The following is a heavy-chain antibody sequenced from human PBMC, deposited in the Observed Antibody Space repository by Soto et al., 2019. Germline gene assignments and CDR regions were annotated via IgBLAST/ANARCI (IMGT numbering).Heavy chain of an antibody. Sequence: QVQLVQSGAEVKKPGSSVKVSCKASGGTFSSYAISWVRQAPGQGLEWMGGIIPIFGTANYAQKFQGRVTITADESTSTAYMELSSLRSEDTAVYYCVRESRVWSSVTTSWFDPWGQGTLVTVSS. CDR3: VRESRVWSSVTTSWFDP. J-gene: IGHJ5*02. V-gene: IGHV1-69*01. CDR1: GGTFSSYA. CDR2: IIPIFGTA. D-gene: IGHD4-17*01.